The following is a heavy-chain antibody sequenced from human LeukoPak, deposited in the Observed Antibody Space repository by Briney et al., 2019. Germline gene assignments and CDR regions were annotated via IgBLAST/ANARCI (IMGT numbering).Heavy chain of an antibody. CDR3: ARDLRFLEWSYFDY. CDR1: GGSISSYY. V-gene: IGHV4-4*07. Sequence: PSETLSLTCTVSGGSISSYYWSWIRQPAGKGLEWIGRIYTSGSTNYNPSLKSRGTMSVETSKNQFSLKLSSVTAADTAVYYCARDLRFLEWSYFDYWGQGTLVTVSS. J-gene: IGHJ4*02. CDR2: IYTSGST. D-gene: IGHD3-3*01.